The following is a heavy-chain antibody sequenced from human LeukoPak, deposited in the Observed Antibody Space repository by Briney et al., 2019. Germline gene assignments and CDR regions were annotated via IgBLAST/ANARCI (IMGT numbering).Heavy chain of an antibody. D-gene: IGHD4-17*01. CDR1: GGSISSGGYY. Sequence: SETLSLSCTVSGGSISSGGYYWSWIRQHPGKGLEWIGYIYYSGSTYYNPSLKSRVTISVDTSKNQFSLKLSSVTAADTAVYYCARCDTVTTSFDYWGQGTLVTVSS. CDR2: IYYSGST. J-gene: IGHJ4*02. CDR3: ARCDTVTTSFDY. V-gene: IGHV4-31*03.